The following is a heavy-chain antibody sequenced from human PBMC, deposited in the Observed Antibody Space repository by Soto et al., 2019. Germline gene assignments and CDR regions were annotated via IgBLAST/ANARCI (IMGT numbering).Heavy chain of an antibody. V-gene: IGHV1-18*01. CDR2: INAYNGNT. Sequence: ASVKVSCKASGDSFTRYGIGWARQAPGQGLEWMGWINAYNGNTNYAQNLQGRLTLTTDTSTTTAYMELRSLRSNDTAIYYCAMVDVYVTPSPQDVWGQGTTVTVSS. D-gene: IGHD3-16*01. CDR3: AMVDVYVTPSPQDV. J-gene: IGHJ6*02. CDR1: GDSFTRYG.